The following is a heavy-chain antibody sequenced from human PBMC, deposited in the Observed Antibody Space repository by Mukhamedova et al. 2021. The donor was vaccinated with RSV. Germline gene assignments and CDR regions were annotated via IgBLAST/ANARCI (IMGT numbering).Heavy chain of an antibody. CDR3: ARVERYSSSWRPSYGAFDI. V-gene: IGHV1-2*04. CDR2: INPNSGGT. D-gene: IGHD6-13*01. Sequence: EWMGWINPNSGGTNYAQKFQGWVTMTRDTSISTAYMELSRLRSDDTAVYYCARVERYSSSWRPSYGAFDIWGPGTMVTVSS. J-gene: IGHJ3*02.